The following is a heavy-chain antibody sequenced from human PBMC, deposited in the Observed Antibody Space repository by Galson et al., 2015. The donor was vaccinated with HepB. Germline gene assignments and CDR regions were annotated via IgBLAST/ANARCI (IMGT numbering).Heavy chain of an antibody. V-gene: IGHV1-46*01. J-gene: IGHJ1*01. Sequence: SVKVSCKASGHTIANYYMHWVRQAPGEGLEWMGKINPSGGSTSYAQKFHGRITMTRDTSTSAVYMELSGLRSEDTAVYYCATEYYYASSGFEYFQHWGQGTLVTVSS. CDR3: ATEYYYASSGFEYFQH. D-gene: IGHD3-22*01. CDR2: INPSGGST. CDR1: GHTIANYY.